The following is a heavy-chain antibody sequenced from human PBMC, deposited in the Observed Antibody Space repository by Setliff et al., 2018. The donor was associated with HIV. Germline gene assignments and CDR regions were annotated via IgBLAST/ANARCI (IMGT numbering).Heavy chain of an antibody. CDR3: ARVGGVSTGTPHFDF. V-gene: IGHV4-59*01. D-gene: IGHD3-16*01. CDR2: IFYSGST. Sequence: PSETLSLTCTVSGGSINTYWSWIRQPPGKGLEWIGYIFYSGSTDYNPSLKSRLTISVDTPNNQFSLSLNSVTAADTAVYYCARVGGVSTGTPHFDFWGQGILVTVSS. J-gene: IGHJ4*02. CDR1: GGSINTY.